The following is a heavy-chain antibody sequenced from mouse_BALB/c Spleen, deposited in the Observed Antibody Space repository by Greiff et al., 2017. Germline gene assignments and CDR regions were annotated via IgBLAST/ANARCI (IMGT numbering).Heavy chain of an antibody. Sequence: EVHLVESGGGLVQPGGSRKLSCAASGFTFSSFGMHWVRQAPEKGLEWVAYISSGSSTIYYADTVKGRFTISRDNPKNTLFLQMTSLRSEDTAMYYCARSGITTGSYYAMDYWGQGTSVTVSS. CDR2: ISSGSSTI. V-gene: IGHV5-17*02. CDR1: GFTFSSFG. J-gene: IGHJ4*01. CDR3: ARSGITTGSYYAMDY. D-gene: IGHD2-4*01.